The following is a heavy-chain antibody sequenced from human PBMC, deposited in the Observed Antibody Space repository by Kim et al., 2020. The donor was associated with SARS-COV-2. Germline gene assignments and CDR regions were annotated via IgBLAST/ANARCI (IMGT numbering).Heavy chain of an antibody. Sequence: GGSLRLSCAASGFTFSGSAMHWVRQASGKGLEWVGRIRSKANSYATAYAASVKGRFTISRDDSKNTAYLQMNSLKTEDTAVYYCTRLPPYSSSLPNSQGDNWFDPWGQGTLVTVSS. CDR3: TRLPPYSSSLPNSQGDNWFDP. J-gene: IGHJ5*02. V-gene: IGHV3-73*01. CDR1: GFTFSGSA. D-gene: IGHD6-13*01. CDR2: IRSKANSYAT.